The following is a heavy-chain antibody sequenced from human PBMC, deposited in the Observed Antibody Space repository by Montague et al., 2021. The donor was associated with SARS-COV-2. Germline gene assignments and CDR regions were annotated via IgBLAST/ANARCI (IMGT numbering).Heavy chain of an antibody. J-gene: IGHJ4*02. CDR3: ARSHYDILTGYDTVFDY. D-gene: IGHD3-9*01. Sequence: PALVNPTQTLTLTCTFSGFSLSTSGMCVSWIRQPPGKALEWLALIDWDDDKYYSTSLKTRLTISKDTSKNQVVLTMTNMDPVDTATYYCARSHYDILTGYDTVFDYWGQGTLVTVSS. V-gene: IGHV2-70*01. CDR1: GFSLSTSGMC. CDR2: IDWDDDK.